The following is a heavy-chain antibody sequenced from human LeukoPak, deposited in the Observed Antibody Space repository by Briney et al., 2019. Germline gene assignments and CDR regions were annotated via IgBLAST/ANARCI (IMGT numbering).Heavy chain of an antibody. J-gene: IGHJ4*02. V-gene: IGHV3-30*01. D-gene: IGHD2-21*02. Sequence: GRSLRLSCAASGFTFSSYAMHWVRHAPGKGLEWVAVISYDGSEKYYADSVKGRFTISRDNSKNTLYLQMDSLRAEDTAVYYCARDTQGGNCGGDCYSWYFDYWGQGTLVTVSS. CDR3: ARDTQGGNCGGDCYSWYFDY. CDR2: ISYDGSEK. CDR1: GFTFSSYA.